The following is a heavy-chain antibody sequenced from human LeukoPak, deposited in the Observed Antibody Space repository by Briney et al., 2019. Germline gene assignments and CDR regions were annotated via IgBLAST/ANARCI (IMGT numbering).Heavy chain of an antibody. D-gene: IGHD6-6*01. V-gene: IGHV4-59*01. Sequence: PSETLSLTCTVSGGSISAYYWSWIRQPPGKGLEWIGYIHYSGTTNYYPSLKTRVTIALDTSKNQFSLKLNSVTAADTAVYYCARFGTSSSRFFDQWGQGTLVTVSS. CDR1: GGSISAYY. J-gene: IGHJ4*02. CDR3: ARFGTSSSRFFDQ. CDR2: IHYSGTT.